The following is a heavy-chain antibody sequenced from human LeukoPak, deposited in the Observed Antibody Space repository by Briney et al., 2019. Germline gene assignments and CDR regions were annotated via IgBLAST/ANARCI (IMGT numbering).Heavy chain of an antibody. V-gene: IGHV3-53*01. CDR3: ARDRHRHRGSNGDGDAFDI. Sequence: GSLRLSCAGSGFSISSNYISLVRQAPGKGLEWGSRIYSDGRTFHADSVRGRFTMSRDTSKNTLDLQMNSLRADDTAVYFCARDRHRHRGSNGDGDAFDIWGQGTKVTVSS. D-gene: IGHD4-11*01. J-gene: IGHJ3*02. CDR1: GFSISSNY. CDR2: IYSDGRT.